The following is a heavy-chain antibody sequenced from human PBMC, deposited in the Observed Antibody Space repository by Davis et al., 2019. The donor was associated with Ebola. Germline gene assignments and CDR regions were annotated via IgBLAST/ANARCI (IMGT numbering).Heavy chain of an antibody. J-gene: IGHJ4*02. Sequence: GSLRLSCAVYGGSFSGYYWNWIRQPPGKGLEWIGEINHSGSTNYNPSLKSRVTISVDTSKNQFSLKLSSVTAADTAVYYCARGYYSSSWYRYWGQGTLVTVSS. CDR2: INHSGST. D-gene: IGHD6-13*01. V-gene: IGHV4-34*01. CDR1: GGSFSGYY. CDR3: ARGYYSSSWYRY.